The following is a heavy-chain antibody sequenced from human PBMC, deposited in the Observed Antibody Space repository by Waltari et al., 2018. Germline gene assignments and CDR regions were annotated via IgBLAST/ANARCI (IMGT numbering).Heavy chain of an antibody. D-gene: IGHD2-2*02. CDR1: GYSLRSGYY. Sequence: VQLQESGPGLVQPSETLSPPCAVSGYSLRSGYYWGWIRPPPGKGLEWIGSIYHSGSTYYNPSLKSRVTISVDTSKNQFSLKLSSVTAADTAVYYCAKTGDTDGNDYWGQGTLVTVSS. CDR2: IYHSGST. CDR3: AKTGDTDGNDY. J-gene: IGHJ4*02. V-gene: IGHV4-38-2*01.